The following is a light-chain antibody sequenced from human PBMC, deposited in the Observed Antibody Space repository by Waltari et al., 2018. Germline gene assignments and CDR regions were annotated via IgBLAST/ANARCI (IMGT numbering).Light chain of an antibody. V-gene: IGLV6-57*02. Sequence: YQQRPVSAPIILIYESNVRSSGVPDRFSGSTDISSNTASLTISGLTSEDESDYYCQSYEGTTVVFGGGTQLTVL. CDR3: QSYEGTTVV. J-gene: IGLJ7*01. CDR2: ESN.